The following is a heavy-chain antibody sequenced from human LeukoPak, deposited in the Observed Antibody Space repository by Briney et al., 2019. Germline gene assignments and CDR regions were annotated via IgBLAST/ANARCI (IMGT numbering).Heavy chain of an antibody. D-gene: IGHD3-22*01. CDR1: GDSISSYY. CDR3: ARADYYDSSGYYVKFDY. CDR2: IYTSGST. V-gene: IGHV4-4*07. J-gene: IGHJ4*02. Sequence: PSETLSPTCTVSGDSISSYYWSWIRQPAGKGLEWIGRIYTSGSTNYNPSLKSRVTMSVDMSKNQFSLKLSSVTAADTAVYYCARADYYDSSGYYVKFDYWGQGTLVTVSS.